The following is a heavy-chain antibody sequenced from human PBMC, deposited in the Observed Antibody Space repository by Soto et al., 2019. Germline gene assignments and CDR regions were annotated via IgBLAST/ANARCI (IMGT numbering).Heavy chain of an antibody. CDR1: GGSFSGYY. J-gene: IGHJ4*02. CDR2: INHSGST. Sequence: PSETLSLTCAVYGGSFSGYYWSWIRQPPGKGLEWIGEINHSGSTNYNPSLKGRVTISVDTSKNQFSLKLSSVTAADTAVYYCNMVEMATIEDYWGQGTLVTVSS. V-gene: IGHV4-34*01. CDR3: NMVEMATIEDY. D-gene: IGHD5-12*01.